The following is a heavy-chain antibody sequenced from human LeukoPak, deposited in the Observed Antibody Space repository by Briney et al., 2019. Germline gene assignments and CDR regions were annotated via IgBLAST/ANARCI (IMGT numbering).Heavy chain of an antibody. CDR1: GGSISTYY. V-gene: IGHV4-59*01. CDR3: ARGGAARLHFQN. D-gene: IGHD6-6*01. J-gene: IGHJ1*01. Sequence: SETLSLTCIVSGGSISTYYWNWIRQPPGKGLEWIGYIYHSGSTNYNPSLQSRVTISVDTSKNQFSLDLNSVTAADTAVYYCARGGAARLHFQNWGQGTLVTVSS. CDR2: IYHSGST.